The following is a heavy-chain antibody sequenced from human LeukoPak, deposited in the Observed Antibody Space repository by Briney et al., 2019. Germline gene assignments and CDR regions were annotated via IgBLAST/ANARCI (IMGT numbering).Heavy chain of an antibody. V-gene: IGHV3-48*01. Sequence: PGGSLSLSCAVSGFTFSSYSMNWVRQAPGKGLEWVSYISSSSSNIYYADSVKGRFNISRDNAKNSLYLQMNSLRAEDTAVYYCARGRQPLDYWGQGTLVTVSS. D-gene: IGHD6-13*01. CDR3: ARGRQPLDY. CDR2: ISSSSSNI. CDR1: GFTFSSYS. J-gene: IGHJ4*02.